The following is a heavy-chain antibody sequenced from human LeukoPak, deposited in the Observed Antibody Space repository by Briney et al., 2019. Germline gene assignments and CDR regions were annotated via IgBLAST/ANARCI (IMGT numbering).Heavy chain of an antibody. CDR1: GFTFSSYA. D-gene: IGHD6-13*01. CDR2: ISYDGSNK. CDR3: GAAAGTNFFSLFDP. J-gene: IGHJ5*02. V-gene: IGHV3-30-3*01. Sequence: GGSLRLSCAASGFTFSSYAMHWVRQAPGKGLEWVAVISYDGSNKYCADSVKGRFTISRDNSKNTLYLQMNSLRAEDTAVYYCGAAAGTNFFSLFDPWGQGTLVTVSS.